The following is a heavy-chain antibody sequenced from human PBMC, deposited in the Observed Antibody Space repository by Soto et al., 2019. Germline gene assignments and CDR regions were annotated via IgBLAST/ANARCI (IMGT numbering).Heavy chain of an antibody. CDR1: GYTFTSYD. J-gene: IGHJ6*02. D-gene: IGHD1-1*01. CDR2: MSPNSGAT. V-gene: IGHV1-8*01. Sequence: QVQLVQSGAEVTKPGASVKVSCKASGYTFTSYDINWVRQATGQGLEWMGWMSPNSGATGYAQKFQGRVTMPXDTSISRAYMELSNLRSEDTAIYCCARGVDAGVDVWGQGSTVTVSS. CDR3: ARGVDAGVDV.